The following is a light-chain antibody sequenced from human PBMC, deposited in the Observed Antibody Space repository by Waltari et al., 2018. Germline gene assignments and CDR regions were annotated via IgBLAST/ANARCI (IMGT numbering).Light chain of an antibody. J-gene: IGKJ2*01. V-gene: IGKV1-16*01. CDR1: LAISNN. Sequence: DIQMTQSPSSLSASVGDKVTITCRASLAISNNLAWVQQKPGRGPKSLIYGAFILQSGVPSRFSGSGSDTDFTLTISSLQPEDFATYYCQQYNTYPYTFGQGTKLEI. CDR3: QQYNTYPYT. CDR2: GAF.